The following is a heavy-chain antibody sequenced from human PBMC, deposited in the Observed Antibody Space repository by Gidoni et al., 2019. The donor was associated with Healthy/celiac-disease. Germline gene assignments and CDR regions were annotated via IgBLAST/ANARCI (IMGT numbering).Heavy chain of an antibody. D-gene: IGHD6-19*01. CDR3: AAPGIAVAGTGDDAFDI. V-gene: IGHV3-30*03. Sequence: QVQRVESGGGVVQPGRSLRLSCAASGFTFSSYGMHWVRQAPGKGLEWVAVISYDGSNKYYADSVKGRFTISRDNSKNTLYLQMNSLRAEDTAVYYCAAPGIAVAGTGDDAFDIWGQGTMVTVSS. CDR2: ISYDGSNK. CDR1: GFTFSSYG. J-gene: IGHJ3*02.